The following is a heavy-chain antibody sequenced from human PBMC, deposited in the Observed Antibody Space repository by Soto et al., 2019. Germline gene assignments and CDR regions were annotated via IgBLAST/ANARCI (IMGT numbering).Heavy chain of an antibody. Sequence: EVQLLESGGGLVQPGGSLRLSCAASGFTFSSYAMSWVRQAPGKGLEWVSAISGSGGSTYYADSVKGRFTISRDNSKNTLYLKMNSLRAEDTAVYYCAKYQTYLEWFSNWFDPWGQGTLVTVSS. CDR1: GFTFSSYA. CDR3: AKYQTYLEWFSNWFDP. V-gene: IGHV3-23*01. D-gene: IGHD3-3*01. J-gene: IGHJ5*02. CDR2: ISGSGGST.